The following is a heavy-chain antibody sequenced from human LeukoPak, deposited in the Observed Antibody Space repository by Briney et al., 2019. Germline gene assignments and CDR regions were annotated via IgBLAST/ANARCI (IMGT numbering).Heavy chain of an antibody. CDR3: ARAAYDFWSGYLSDYYYYYGMDV. J-gene: IGHJ6*02. CDR1: GGSISSSSYY. D-gene: IGHD3-3*01. V-gene: IGHV4-39*01. Sequence: SETLSLTCTVSGGSISSSSYYWGWIRQPPGKGLEWIGSIYYSGSTYYNPSLKSRVTISVDTSKNQFSLKLSSVTAADTAVYYCARAAYDFWSGYLSDYYYYYGMDVWGQGTTVTVSS. CDR2: IYYSGST.